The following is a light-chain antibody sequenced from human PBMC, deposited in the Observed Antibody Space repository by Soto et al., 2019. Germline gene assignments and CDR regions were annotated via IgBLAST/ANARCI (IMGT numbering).Light chain of an antibody. J-gene: IGLJ2*01. CDR2: EVS. CDR3: SSYAGSNISVL. Sequence: QSALTQPPSASGSRGQSVTISCTGTSSDVGGYNYVSWYQQHPGKAPKLMIYEVSKRPSGVPDRFSGSKSGNTASLTVSGLTAEDEVDYYCSSYAGSNISVLFGGGTKLTVL. V-gene: IGLV2-8*01. CDR1: SSDVGGYNY.